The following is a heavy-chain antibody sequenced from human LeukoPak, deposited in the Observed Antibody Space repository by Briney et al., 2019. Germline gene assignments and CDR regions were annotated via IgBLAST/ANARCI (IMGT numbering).Heavy chain of an antibody. Sequence: PGGSLRLSCAASGFSFSSSGMHWVRQAPGKGLEWVAVISSDGYTEYYADSVKGRFTISRDNSQNTLYLQMNSLRAEDTAVYYCAKEIAVADYFDYWGQGTLVTVTS. CDR1: GFSFSSSG. J-gene: IGHJ4*02. CDR2: ISSDGYTE. V-gene: IGHV3-30*18. D-gene: IGHD6-19*01. CDR3: AKEIAVADYFDY.